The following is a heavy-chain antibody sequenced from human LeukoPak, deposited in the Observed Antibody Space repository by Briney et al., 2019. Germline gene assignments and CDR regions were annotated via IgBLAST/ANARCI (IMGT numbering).Heavy chain of an antibody. CDR1: GFTFSSYG. V-gene: IGHV3-30*03. Sequence: PGRSLRLSCAASGFTFSSYGMHWVRQAPGKGLEWVAVISYDGSNKYYADSVKGRFTISRDNSKNTLYLQMNSLRAEDTAVYYCATLTDIVVVPAIGGQGTLVTVSS. D-gene: IGHD2-2*01. CDR3: ATLTDIVVVPAI. J-gene: IGHJ4*02. CDR2: ISYDGSNK.